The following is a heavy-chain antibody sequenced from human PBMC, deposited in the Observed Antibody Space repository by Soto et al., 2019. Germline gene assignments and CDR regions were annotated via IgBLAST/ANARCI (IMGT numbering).Heavy chain of an antibody. D-gene: IGHD3-16*01. CDR1: GFIFSNYK. CDR3: ARDPLFDGYYSYLDV. V-gene: IGHV3-21*06. J-gene: IGHJ6*03. Sequence: EVQLVESGGGLVKPGGSLTLSCATSGFIFSNYKMNWVRQAPGKGLDWVSSISGTSSHLYYSDSVKGRCTISRDNAENALYLQMNSLRAEDTAVYYCARDPLFDGYYSYLDVWGKGNTVIVSS. CDR2: ISGTSSHL.